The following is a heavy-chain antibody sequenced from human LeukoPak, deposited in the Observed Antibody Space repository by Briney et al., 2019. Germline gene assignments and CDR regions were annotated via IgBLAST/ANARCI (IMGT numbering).Heavy chain of an antibody. V-gene: IGHV3-53*01. D-gene: IGHD3-22*01. CDR3: ARYTYYYDSSGYY. J-gene: IGHJ4*02. Sequence: GGSLRLSCAASGFTVSSNYMSWVRQAPGKGLEWVSVIYSGGSTYYADSVKGRFTISRDNSKNTLYLQMNSLRAEDTAVYYCARYTYYYDSSGYYWGQGTLVTVSS. CDR2: IYSGGST. CDR1: GFTVSSNY.